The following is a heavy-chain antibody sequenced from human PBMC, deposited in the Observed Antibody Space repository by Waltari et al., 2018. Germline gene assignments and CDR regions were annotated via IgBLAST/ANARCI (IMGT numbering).Heavy chain of an antibody. Sequence: QVQLQESGPGLVKPSETLSLTCTVSGGSISSYYWSWIRQPAGKGLEWIGRIYTSGSTNYNPSRKSRVTMSVDTSKNQFSLKLSSVTAADTAVYYCARDLTYYDCWSGYWGWFDPWGQGTLVTVSS. CDR1: GGSISSYY. J-gene: IGHJ5*02. V-gene: IGHV4-4*07. CDR2: IYTSGST. CDR3: ARDLTYYDCWSGYWGWFDP. D-gene: IGHD3-3*01.